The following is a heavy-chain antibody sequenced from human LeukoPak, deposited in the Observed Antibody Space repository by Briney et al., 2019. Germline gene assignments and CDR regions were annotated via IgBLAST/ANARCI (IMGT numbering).Heavy chain of an antibody. CDR3: AKHDYYYYGMDV. V-gene: IGHV3-23*01. CDR1: GFTFSSYA. Sequence: GGSLRLSCAASGFTFSSYAMSWVRQAPAKGLEWVSAISGSGGSTYYADSVKGRFTISRDNSKNTLYLQMNSLRAEDTAVYYCAKHDYYYYGMDVWGQGTTVTVSS. CDR2: ISGSGGST. J-gene: IGHJ6*02.